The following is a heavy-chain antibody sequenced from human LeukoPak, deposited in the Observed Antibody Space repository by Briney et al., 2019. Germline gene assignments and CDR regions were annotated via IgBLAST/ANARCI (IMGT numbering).Heavy chain of an antibody. CDR3: ARDTNYGDDSYFDY. D-gene: IGHD4-17*01. J-gene: IGHJ4*02. CDR1: GLTFSSYA. CDR2: ISYDGSNK. Sequence: TGGSLRLSCAASGLTFSSYAMHWVRQARGKGLEWVAFISYDGSNKYYADSVKGRFTISRDNSKNTLYLQMNSLRAEDTAVYYCARDTNYGDDSYFDYWGQGTLVTVSS. V-gene: IGHV3-30-3*01.